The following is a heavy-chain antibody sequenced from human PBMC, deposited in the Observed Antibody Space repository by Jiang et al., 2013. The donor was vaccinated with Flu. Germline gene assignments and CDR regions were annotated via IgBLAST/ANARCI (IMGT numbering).Heavy chain of an antibody. Sequence: GPGLVKPSETLSLTCTVSGDSISSTSFYWVWIRQSPGKGLEWIGTIYYSGSTYYNPSLKSRVTISVDTSKNHFSLNLNSVTAADAAVYYCARLVVRINAWYIGGYFDYWGQGALVTVSS. CDR1: GDSISSTSFY. CDR2: IYYSGST. CDR3: ARLVVRINAWYIGGYFDY. J-gene: IGHJ4*02. V-gene: IGHV4-39*02. D-gene: IGHD1-1*01.